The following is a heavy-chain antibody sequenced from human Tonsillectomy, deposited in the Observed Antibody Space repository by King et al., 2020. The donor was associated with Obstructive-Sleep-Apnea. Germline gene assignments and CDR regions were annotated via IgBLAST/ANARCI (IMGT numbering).Heavy chain of an antibody. J-gene: IGHJ4*02. Sequence: GGARGSSWRGSGYSFTSYGISWVRQTPGKGREWMGRIDPSDSDTNYSPSFQGHVTISADKSISTAYLQWSSLKAADTALYYCARHRPAAGYPLLDYWGQGTLVTVSS. V-gene: IGHV5-10-1*01. CDR2: IDPSDSDT. CDR3: ARHRPAAGYPLLDY. CDR1: GYSFTSYG. D-gene: IGHD6-13*01.